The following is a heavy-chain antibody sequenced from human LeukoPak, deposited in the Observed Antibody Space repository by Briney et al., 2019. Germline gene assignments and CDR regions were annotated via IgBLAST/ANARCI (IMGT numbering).Heavy chain of an antibody. V-gene: IGHV3-48*02. Sequence: GASLRLSCTASGFTFSSYSMNWVRQAPGKGLEWVSYISSSSSTIYYADSVKGRFTISRDNAKNSLYLQMSSLRDEDTAVYYCARANGMDVWGQGTTVTVSS. CDR1: GFTFSSYS. CDR3: ARANGMDV. CDR2: ISSSSSTI. J-gene: IGHJ6*02.